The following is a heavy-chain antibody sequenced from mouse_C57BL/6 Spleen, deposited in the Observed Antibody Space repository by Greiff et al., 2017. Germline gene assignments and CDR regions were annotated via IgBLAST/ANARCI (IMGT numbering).Heavy chain of an antibody. CDR3: ARLIYYGNLAWFAY. CDR1: GFTFSSYG. CDR2: ISSGGSYT. D-gene: IGHD2-1*01. J-gene: IGHJ3*01. V-gene: IGHV5-6*01. Sequence: EVQRVESGGDLVKPGGSLKLSCAASGFTFSSYGMSWVRQPPDKRLEWVATISSGGSYTYYPDSVKGRFTISRDNAKNTLYLQMSSLKSEDTAMYYCARLIYYGNLAWFAYWGQGTLVTVSA.